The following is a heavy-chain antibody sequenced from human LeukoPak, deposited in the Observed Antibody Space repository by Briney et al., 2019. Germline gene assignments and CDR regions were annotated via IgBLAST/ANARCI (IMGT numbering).Heavy chain of an antibody. CDR2: IYPKSGDT. CDR3: AREKNDRYYNWFDP. CDR1: GYTFTDYY. V-gene: IGHV1-2*02. Sequence: ASVKVSCKASGYTFTDYYIHWVRQAPGQGLEWMGYIYPKSGDTKYAQKFQGRVTMTRDTSASTAYMELSSLRSEDTAVYYCAREKNDRYYNWFDPWGQGTLVTVSS. J-gene: IGHJ5*02. D-gene: IGHD1-1*01.